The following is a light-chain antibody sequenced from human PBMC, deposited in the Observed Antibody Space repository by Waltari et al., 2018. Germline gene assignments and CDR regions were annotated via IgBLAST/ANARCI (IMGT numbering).Light chain of an antibody. CDR1: SSNIGAHFA. V-gene: IGLV1-40*01. Sequence: QSVLTQPPSVSGAPGQRVTISCTGSSSNIGAHFAVHWYQQLPGTAPKLLIYGNSNRPSGVPDRFSGSKSGTSASLAITGLQAEDEADYYCQSYDSSLSGVVFGGGTKLTVL. CDR3: QSYDSSLSGVV. J-gene: IGLJ2*01. CDR2: GNS.